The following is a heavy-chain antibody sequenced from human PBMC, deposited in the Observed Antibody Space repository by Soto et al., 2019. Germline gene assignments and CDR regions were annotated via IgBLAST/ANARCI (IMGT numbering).Heavy chain of an antibody. V-gene: IGHV3-30-3*01. J-gene: IGHJ4*02. Sequence: GGSLRLSCAASGFTFSSYAMHWVRQAPGKGLEWVAVISYDGSNKYYADSVKGRFTISRDNSKNTLYLQMNSLRAEDTAVYYCAGVSMTTVTTDYWGQGTLVTVSS. CDR3: AGVSMTTVTTDY. CDR1: GFTFSSYA. D-gene: IGHD4-17*01. CDR2: ISYDGSNK.